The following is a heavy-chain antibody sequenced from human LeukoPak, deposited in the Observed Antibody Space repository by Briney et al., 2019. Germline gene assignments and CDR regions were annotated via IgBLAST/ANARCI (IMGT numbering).Heavy chain of an antibody. Sequence: GGSLRLSCAASGFTFSTYWMGWVRQAPGKGLEWVANIKEDGSEIYYVDSVKGRFTISRDNTKTSLYLQMNSLRAEHTAVYYCARPSFRSGSYFDHWGQGTLVTVSS. CDR1: GFTFSTYW. CDR2: IKEDGSEI. V-gene: IGHV3-7*01. CDR3: ARPSFRSGSYFDH. J-gene: IGHJ4*02. D-gene: IGHD3-3*01.